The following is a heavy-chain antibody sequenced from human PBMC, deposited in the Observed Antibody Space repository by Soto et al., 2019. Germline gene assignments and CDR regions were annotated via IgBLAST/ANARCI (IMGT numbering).Heavy chain of an antibody. CDR1: GYTFSGYW. V-gene: IGHV5-51*01. J-gene: IGHJ5*02. CDR3: ARKDSSGYSNWFDP. CDR2: IYPADSDT. Sequence: PGESLKISCKTSGYTFSGYWIAWVRQTPGRGLEWMGIIYPADSDTRYSPSFQGQVTISADKSTSTAYLHWNSLKASDSATYYCARKDSSGYSNWFDPWGQGTLVTVS. D-gene: IGHD3-22*01.